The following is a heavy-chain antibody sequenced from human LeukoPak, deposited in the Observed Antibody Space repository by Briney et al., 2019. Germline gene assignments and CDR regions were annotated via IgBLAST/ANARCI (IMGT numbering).Heavy chain of an antibody. Sequence: GGSLRLSCAASGFTFNSYAMSWVRQAPGQGLVGVSDLSGSGSSTYYADSVKGRSTISRDNSKNTLYLQMNRLGAEDTAVYYCTEDGHSGSLDAFDIWGQGTMVTVSS. CDR2: LSGSGSST. CDR3: TEDGHSGSLDAFDI. D-gene: IGHD1-26*01. V-gene: IGHV3-23*01. J-gene: IGHJ3*02. CDR1: GFTFNSYA.